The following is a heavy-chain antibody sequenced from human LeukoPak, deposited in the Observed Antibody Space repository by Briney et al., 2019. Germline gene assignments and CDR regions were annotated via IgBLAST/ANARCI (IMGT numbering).Heavy chain of an antibody. CDR3: ARRMASGFDY. CDR2: IYYSGRT. Sequence: SETLSLTCTVSGGSISSHYWSWIRQPPGKGLEWIGYIYYSGRTNYNPSLKSRVTISVDTSKNQFSLKLSSVTAADTAVYYCARRMASGFDYWGQGTLVTVSS. CDR1: GGSISSHY. J-gene: IGHJ4*02. V-gene: IGHV4-59*11. D-gene: IGHD2-8*01.